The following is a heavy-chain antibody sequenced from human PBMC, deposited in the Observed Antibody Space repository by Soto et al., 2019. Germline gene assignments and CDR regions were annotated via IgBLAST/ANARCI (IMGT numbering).Heavy chain of an antibody. D-gene: IGHD3-10*01. CDR2: IYHSGST. CDR3: ARFPGGSGSYYDHYYYGMDV. J-gene: IGHJ6*02. CDR1: GGSISSSNC. Sequence: SETLSLTCAVSGGSISSSNCLSLVRHPPGKVLEWIGEIYHSGSTNYNPSLKSRVTISVDKSKNQFSLKLSSVTAADTAVYYCARFPGGSGSYYDHYYYGMDVWGQGTTVTVSS. V-gene: IGHV4-4*02.